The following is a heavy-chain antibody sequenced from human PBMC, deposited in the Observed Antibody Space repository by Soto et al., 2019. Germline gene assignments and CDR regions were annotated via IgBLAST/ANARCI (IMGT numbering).Heavy chain of an antibody. J-gene: IGHJ6*02. Sequence: SVKVSCKASGGTLSSYAISWVRQAPGQGLEWMGGIIPIFGTANYAQKFQGRVTITADESTSTAYMELSSLRSEDTAVYYCAREGSGYLISDYYGMDVWGQGTTVTVSS. CDR2: IIPIFGTA. CDR3: AREGSGYLISDYYGMDV. V-gene: IGHV1-69*13. CDR1: GGTLSSYA. D-gene: IGHD5-12*01.